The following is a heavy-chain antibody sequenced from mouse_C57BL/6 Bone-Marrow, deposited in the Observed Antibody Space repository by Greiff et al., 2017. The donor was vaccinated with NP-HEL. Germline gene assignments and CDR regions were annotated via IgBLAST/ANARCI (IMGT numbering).Heavy chain of an antibody. Sequence: EVQLVESEGGLVQPGSSMKLSCTASGFTFSDYYMAWVRQVPEKGLEWVANINYDGSSTYYLDSLKSRFIISRDNAKNILYLQMSSMKSEDTATYYCARDRGSSCRYFDVWGTGTTVTVSS. CDR1: GFTFSDYY. J-gene: IGHJ1*03. CDR3: ARDRGSSCRYFDV. V-gene: IGHV5-16*01. CDR2: INYDGSST. D-gene: IGHD1-1*01.